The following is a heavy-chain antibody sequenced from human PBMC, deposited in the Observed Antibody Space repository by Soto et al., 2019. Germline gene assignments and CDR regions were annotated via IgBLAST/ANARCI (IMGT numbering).Heavy chain of an antibody. CDR1: RFTFSTYS. CDR2: IKHDGRHI. CDR3: AREMSRMVLGGCFDL. J-gene: IGHJ2*01. V-gene: IGHV3-30-3*01. D-gene: IGHD3-10*01. Sequence: QVQLVESGGGVVQPGRSLRLSCAASRFTFSTYSMHWVRQAPGKGLEWVAVIKHDGRHIFYADSVKGRFTISRDNSKKTLYLQTRSLRAEDPAVYYCAREMSRMVLGGCFDLWGRGTLVIVSS.